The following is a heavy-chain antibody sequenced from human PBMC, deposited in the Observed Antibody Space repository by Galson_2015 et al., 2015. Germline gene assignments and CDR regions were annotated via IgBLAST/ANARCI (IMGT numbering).Heavy chain of an antibody. D-gene: IGHD3-3*01. CDR3: AREPDSDYDFWSGRCMDV. CDR2: ISSSSSYI. V-gene: IGHV3-21*01. Sequence: SLRLSCAASGFTFSSYSMNWVRQAPGKGLEWVSSISSSSSYIYYADSVKGRFTISRDNAKNPLYLQMNSLRAEDTAVYYCAREPDSDYDFWSGRCMDVWGQGTTVTVSS. CDR1: GFTFSSYS. J-gene: IGHJ6*02.